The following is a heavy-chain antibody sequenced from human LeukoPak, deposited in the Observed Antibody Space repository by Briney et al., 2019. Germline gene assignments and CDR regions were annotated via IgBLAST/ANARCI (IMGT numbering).Heavy chain of an antibody. CDR1: GFTFTDYW. CDR2: IRQDGSEK. V-gene: IGHV3-7*01. Sequence: GGSLRLSCEVSGFTFTDYWMNWVRQAPGKGPEWVASIRQDGSEKTYVDSVKGRFTISRDNTKNSLSLQLNGLIVEDTAVYYCARDGTAAGLYFDLWGQGTLVTVSS. CDR3: ARDGTAAGLYFDL. D-gene: IGHD6-13*01. J-gene: IGHJ4*01.